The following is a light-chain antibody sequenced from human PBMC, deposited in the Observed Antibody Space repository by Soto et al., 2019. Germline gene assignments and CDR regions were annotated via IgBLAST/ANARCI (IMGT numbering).Light chain of an antibody. CDR2: EVS. V-gene: IGLV2-8*01. J-gene: IGLJ2*01. CDR1: SSDVGGYNY. CDR3: SSYVGSNNLV. Sequence: QSALTQPPSASGSPGQSVTISCTGTSSDVGGYNYVSWYQQHPGKAPKLMIYEVSKRPSGVPDRFSGSKSGNTASLAVSGLQDEDEADYYCSSYVGSNNLVFGGGTKVTVL.